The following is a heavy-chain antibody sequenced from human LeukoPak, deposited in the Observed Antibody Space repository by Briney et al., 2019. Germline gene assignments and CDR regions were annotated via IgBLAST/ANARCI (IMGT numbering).Heavy chain of an antibody. Sequence: ASVKVSCKVSGYKLTESSMHWVRQAPGKGLEWMGGFDPEVGKTIYAQRFQGRVSMTEDTSTDTAYMELTSLRSEDTAVYYCAADMMQLRADSYFDYWGQGTLVTVPS. CDR1: GYKLTESS. V-gene: IGHV1-24*01. CDR2: FDPEVGKT. CDR3: AADMMQLRADSYFDY. J-gene: IGHJ4*02. D-gene: IGHD3-16*01.